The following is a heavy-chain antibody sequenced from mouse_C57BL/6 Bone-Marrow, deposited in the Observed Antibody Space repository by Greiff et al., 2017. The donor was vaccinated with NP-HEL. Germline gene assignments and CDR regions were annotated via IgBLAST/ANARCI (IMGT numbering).Heavy chain of an antibody. CDR3: ARERGWGLRCFDY. J-gene: IGHJ2*01. Sequence: QVQLKESGAELVRPGASVKLSCKASGYTFTDYYINWVKQRPGQGLEWIARIYPGSGNTYYNEKFKGKATLTAEKSSSTAYMQLSSLTSEDSAVYFCARERGWGLRCFDYWGQGTTLTVSS. D-gene: IGHD1-1*01. V-gene: IGHV1-76*01. CDR1: GYTFTDYY. CDR2: IYPGSGNT.